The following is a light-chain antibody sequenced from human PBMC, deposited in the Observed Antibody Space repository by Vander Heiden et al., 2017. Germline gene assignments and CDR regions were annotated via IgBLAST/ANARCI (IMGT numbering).Light chain of an antibody. CDR3: QHRSNWPPTT. J-gene: IGKJ5*01. Sequence: EIVLTQSPATLSLSPGERATLSCRASQSVSSYLAWYQQKPGQAPRLLIYDASNRATGIPARFSGSGYGTDFTLTISSREPEDFAVYYCQHRSNWPPTTFGQGTRLEIK. CDR1: QSVSSY. CDR2: DAS. V-gene: IGKV3-11*01.